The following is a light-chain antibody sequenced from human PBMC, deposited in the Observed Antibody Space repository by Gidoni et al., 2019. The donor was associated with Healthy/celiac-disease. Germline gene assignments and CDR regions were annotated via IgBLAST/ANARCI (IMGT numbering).Light chain of an antibody. CDR1: QSISSW. V-gene: IGKV1-5*01. CDR3: QQYNSNPWT. J-gene: IGKJ1*01. Sequence: IQMPQSPSTLSSSVGDRVTITCRASQSISSWLTWYQQKPGKAPKLLIYDASSLESGVPSRCSGSGSGTEFNLIISSRQHDDFATYYCQQYNSNPWTFGQGTKVEIK. CDR2: DAS.